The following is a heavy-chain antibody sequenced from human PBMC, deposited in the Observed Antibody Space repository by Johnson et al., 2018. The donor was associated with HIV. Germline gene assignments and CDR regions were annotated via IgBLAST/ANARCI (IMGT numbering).Heavy chain of an antibody. CDR2: VTWNSGSI. CDR1: GFIFNDYV. CDR3: AKDNDVLQQLVVGSGDAFDI. J-gene: IGHJ3*02. V-gene: IGHV3-20*04. Sequence: VQLVESGGGMVRPGGSLRLSCAASGFIFNDYVMNWVRQAPGKGLEWVSGVTWNSGSIGYADSVTGRFTISRDNTKNSLYLQMNSLRAEDTALYYCAKDNDVLQQLVVGSGDAFDIWGQGTMVTVSS. D-gene: IGHD6-13*01.